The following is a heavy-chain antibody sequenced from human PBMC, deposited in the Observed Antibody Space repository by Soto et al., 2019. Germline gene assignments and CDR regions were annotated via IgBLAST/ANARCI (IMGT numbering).Heavy chain of an antibody. V-gene: IGHV3-33*01. Sequence: PGGSLRLSCAASGFTFSSYGMHWVRRAPGKGLEWVAVIWYDGSNKYYADSVKGRFTISRDNSKNTLYLQMNSLRAEDTAVYYCARDPFGGATEYYYGMDVWGQGTTVTVSS. CDR3: ARDPFGGATEYYYGMDV. D-gene: IGHD1-26*01. CDR1: GFTFSSYG. J-gene: IGHJ6*02. CDR2: IWYDGSNK.